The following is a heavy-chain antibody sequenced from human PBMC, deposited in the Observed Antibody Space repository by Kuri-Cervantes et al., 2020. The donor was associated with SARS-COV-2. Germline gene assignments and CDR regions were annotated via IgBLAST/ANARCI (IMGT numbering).Heavy chain of an antibody. J-gene: IGHJ4*02. V-gene: IGHV3-66*03. D-gene: IGHD6-13*01. CDR1: GFTVSSNY. Sequence: GESLKISCAASGFTVSSNYMSWVRQAPGKGLEWVSVIYSCGSTYYADSVKGRFTISRDNAKNSLYLQMNSLRAEDTAVYYCARYSSNWSYYWGQGTLVTVSS. CDR2: IYSCGST. CDR3: ARYSSNWSYY.